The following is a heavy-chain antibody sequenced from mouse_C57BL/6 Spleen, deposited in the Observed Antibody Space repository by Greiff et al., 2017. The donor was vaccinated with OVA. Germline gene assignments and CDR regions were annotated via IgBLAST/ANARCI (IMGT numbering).Heavy chain of an antibody. CDR3: ASWRNTMPYYFDY. Sequence: LQESGAELARPGASVKMSCKASGYTFTSYTMHWVKQRPGQGLEWIGYINPSSGYTKYNQKFKDKATLTADKSSSTAYMQLSSLTSEDSAVYYCASWRNTMPYYFDYWGQGTTLTVSS. D-gene: IGHD1-1*02. CDR1: GYTFTSYT. V-gene: IGHV1-4*01. J-gene: IGHJ2*01. CDR2: INPSSGYT.